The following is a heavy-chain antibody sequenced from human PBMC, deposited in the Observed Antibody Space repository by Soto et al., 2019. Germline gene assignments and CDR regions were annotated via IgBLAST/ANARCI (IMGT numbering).Heavy chain of an antibody. CDR2: MNPNSGNT. J-gene: IGHJ5*02. CDR1: GYTFTSYD. D-gene: IGHD4-4*01. V-gene: IGHV1-8*01. Sequence: ASVKVSCKASGYTFTSYDINWVRQATGQGLEWMGWMNPNSGNTGYAQKFQERVTITRDMSTSTAYMELSSLRSEDTAVYYCAADSGYSTENWFDPWGQGTLVTVSS. CDR3: AADSGYSTENWFDP.